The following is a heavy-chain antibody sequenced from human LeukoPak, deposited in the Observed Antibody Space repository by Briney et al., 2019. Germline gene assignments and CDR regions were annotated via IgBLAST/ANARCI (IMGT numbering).Heavy chain of an antibody. J-gene: IGHJ5*02. V-gene: IGHV4-34*01. CDR1: GGSFSGYY. D-gene: IGHD3-22*01. Sequence: SETLSLTCAVYGGSFSGYYWSWIRQPPGKGLEWIGEINHSGSTNYNPSLKSRVTISVGTSKNQLSLKLSSVTAADTAVYYCATGRITMTNVSWTWFDPWGQGTLVTVSS. CDR3: ATGRITMTNVSWTWFDP. CDR2: INHSGST.